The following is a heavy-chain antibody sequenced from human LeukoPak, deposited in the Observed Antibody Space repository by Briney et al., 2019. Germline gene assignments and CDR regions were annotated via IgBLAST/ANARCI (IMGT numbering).Heavy chain of an antibody. Sequence: SETLSLTCTVSGGSISSSSYYWGWIRQPPGKGLEWIGSIYYSGSTYYNPSLKSRVTISVDTSKNQFSLKLSSVTAADTAVYYCARGGATYYYDSSGYYPQHLQFDYWGQGTLVTVSS. D-gene: IGHD3-22*01. CDR3: ARGGATYYYDSSGYYPQHLQFDY. CDR1: GGSISSSSYY. CDR2: IYYSGST. V-gene: IGHV4-39*07. J-gene: IGHJ4*02.